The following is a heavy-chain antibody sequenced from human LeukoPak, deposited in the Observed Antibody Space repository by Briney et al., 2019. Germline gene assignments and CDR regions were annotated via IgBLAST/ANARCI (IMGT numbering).Heavy chain of an antibody. J-gene: IGHJ6*03. V-gene: IGHV1-2*02. Sequence: ASVKVSCKASGYTFTGYYMHWVRQAPGQGLEWMGWINPNSGGTNYAQKFQGRVTMTRDTSISTVYMELSRLRSDDTAVYYCARVAPAAILDIYYYYMDVWGKGTTVTISS. D-gene: IGHD2-2*01. CDR1: GYTFTGYY. CDR2: INPNSGGT. CDR3: ARVAPAAILDIYYYYMDV.